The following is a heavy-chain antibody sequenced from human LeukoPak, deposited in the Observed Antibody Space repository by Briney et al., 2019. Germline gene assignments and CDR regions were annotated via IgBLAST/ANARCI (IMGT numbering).Heavy chain of an antibody. CDR1: GGSISSGGYY. D-gene: IGHD1-26*01. V-gene: IGHV4-31*03. CDR3: ARGRDSGSYAVLNYFDY. J-gene: IGHJ4*02. Sequence: SETLSLTCTVSGGSISSGGYYWSWIRQHPGKGLEWIGYIYYSGSTYYNPSLKSRVTISVDTSKNQFSLKLSSVTAADTAVYYCARGRDSGSYAVLNYFDYWGQGTLVTVSS. CDR2: IYYSGST.